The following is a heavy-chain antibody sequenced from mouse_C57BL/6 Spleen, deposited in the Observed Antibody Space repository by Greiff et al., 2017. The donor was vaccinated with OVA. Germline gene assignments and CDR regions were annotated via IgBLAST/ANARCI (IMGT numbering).Heavy chain of an antibody. V-gene: IGHV1-62-2*01. CDR2: FYPGSGSI. Sequence: VKLQESGAELVKPGASVKLSCKASGYTFTEYTIHWVKQRSGQGLEWIGWFYPGSGSIKYNEKFKDKATMTADKSSSTAYMELRSLTSEDSAVYFCARYDYDGYYFDYWGQGTTLTVSS. J-gene: IGHJ2*01. D-gene: IGHD2-12*01. CDR1: GYTFTEYT. CDR3: ARYDYDGYYFDY.